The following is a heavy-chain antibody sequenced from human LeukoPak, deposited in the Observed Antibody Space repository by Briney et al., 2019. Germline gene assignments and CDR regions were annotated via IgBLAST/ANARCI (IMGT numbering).Heavy chain of an antibody. CDR3: ARPAYCSSTSCYIFDY. CDR2: ISAYNGNT. J-gene: IGHJ4*02. CDR1: GYTFTSYG. V-gene: IGHV1-18*01. D-gene: IGHD2-2*02. Sequence: ASVKVSCKASGYTFTSYGISWVRQAPGQGLEWMGWISAYNGNTNYAQKPQGRVTMTTDTSTSTAYMELRSLRSDDTAVYYCARPAYCSSTSCYIFDYWGQGTLVTVSS.